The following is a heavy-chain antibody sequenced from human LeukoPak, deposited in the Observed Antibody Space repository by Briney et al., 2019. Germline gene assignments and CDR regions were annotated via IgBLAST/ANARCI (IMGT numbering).Heavy chain of an antibody. Sequence: SETLSLTCAVYGGSFSGYYWSWIRQPPGKGLEWIGEINHSGSTNYNPSLKSRVTISVDTSKNQFSLKLSSVTAADTAVYYCARVQTQQWLVRFIGKGSVIYYFDYWGQGTLVTVSS. CDR1: GGSFSGYY. D-gene: IGHD6-19*01. CDR3: ARVQTQQWLVRFIGKGSVIYYFDY. J-gene: IGHJ4*02. V-gene: IGHV4-34*01. CDR2: INHSGST.